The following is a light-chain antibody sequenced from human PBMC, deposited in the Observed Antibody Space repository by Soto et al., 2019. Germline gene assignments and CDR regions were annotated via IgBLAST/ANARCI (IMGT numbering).Light chain of an antibody. Sequence: IQFTQSPSFLSASVGDRVTITCRASQGISTYLAWYQQKPGKAPKLLIYAASTLQSGVPSRFSGSGSGTDFTLTISCLQSEDFATYYCQQYYSYPQTFGQGTKVDI. CDR3: QQYYSYPQT. CDR1: QGISTY. CDR2: AAS. J-gene: IGKJ1*01. V-gene: IGKV1-8*01.